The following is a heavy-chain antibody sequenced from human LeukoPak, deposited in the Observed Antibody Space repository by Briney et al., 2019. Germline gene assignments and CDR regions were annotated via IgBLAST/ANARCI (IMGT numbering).Heavy chain of an antibody. J-gene: IGHJ6*02. Sequence: PGGSLRLSCAASGFTFSFNAMSWVRQAPGKGLEWVSTISGSGGAGTYYADSVKGRFTISRDNSKNTLYLPMNSLRAEDTAVYYCVKDRGGSPFYGMDVWGQGTTVTVSS. CDR2: ISGSGGAGT. CDR1: GFTFSFNA. V-gene: IGHV3-23*01. D-gene: IGHD1-26*01. CDR3: VKDRGGSPFYGMDV.